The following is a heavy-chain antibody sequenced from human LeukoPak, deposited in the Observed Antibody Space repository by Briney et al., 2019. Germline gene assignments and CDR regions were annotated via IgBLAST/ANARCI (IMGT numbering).Heavy chain of an antibody. D-gene: IGHD3-22*01. CDR3: FTGSAYYYDS. CDR1: GFTFSKYA. CDR2: TSPDGNEK. Sequence: GGSLRLSCAASGFTFSKYAMSWVRQAPGKGLEWVAVTSPDGNEKYYADSVKGRFTISRDNSKNTVFLQMNSLSTEDTAVYSCFTGSAYYYDSWGQGTLVTVSS. J-gene: IGHJ5*01. V-gene: IGHV3-30*01.